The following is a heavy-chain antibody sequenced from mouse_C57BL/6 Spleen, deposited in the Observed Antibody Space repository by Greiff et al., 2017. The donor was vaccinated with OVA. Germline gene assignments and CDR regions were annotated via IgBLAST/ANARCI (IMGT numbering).Heavy chain of an antibody. J-gene: IGHJ4*01. V-gene: IGHV1-26*01. CDR2: INPNNGGT. CDR1: GYTFTDYY. CDR3: ARPLYDYDAAMDY. Sequence: EVQLQQSGPELVKPGASVKISCKASGYTFTDYYMNWVKQSHGKSLEWIGDINPNNGGTSYNQKFKGKATLTVDKSSSTAYMELRSLTSEDSAVYYCARPLYDYDAAMDYWGQGTSVTVSS. D-gene: IGHD2-4*01.